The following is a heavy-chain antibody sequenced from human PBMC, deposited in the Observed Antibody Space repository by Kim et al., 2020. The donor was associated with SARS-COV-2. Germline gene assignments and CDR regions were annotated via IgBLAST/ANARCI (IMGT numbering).Heavy chain of an antibody. D-gene: IGHD3-3*01. CDR1: GGSISSGGYY. J-gene: IGHJ4*02. Sequence: SETLSLTCTVSGGSISSGGYYWSWTRQHPGKGLEWIGYIYYSGSTYYNPSLKSRVTISVDTSKNQFSLKLSSVTAADTAVYYCSRGYYDFWSGYHGFDYWGQGTLVTVSS. CDR3: SRGYYDFWSGYHGFDY. CDR2: IYYSGST. V-gene: IGHV4-31*03.